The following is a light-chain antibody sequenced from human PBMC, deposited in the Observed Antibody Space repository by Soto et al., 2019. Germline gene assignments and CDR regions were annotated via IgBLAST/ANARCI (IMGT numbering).Light chain of an antibody. V-gene: IGLV1-40*01. J-gene: IGLJ3*02. CDR2: GNS. Sequence: QSGQTQPPSLSGAPGQRVTISCTGSSSNIGAGYNVHWYQQLPGTAPKLLIYGNSNRPSGVPDRFSGSKSGTSASLAITGLQAEDEADYYCQSYDSSLSGWVFGGGTQLTVL. CDR1: SSNIGAGYN. CDR3: QSYDSSLSGWV.